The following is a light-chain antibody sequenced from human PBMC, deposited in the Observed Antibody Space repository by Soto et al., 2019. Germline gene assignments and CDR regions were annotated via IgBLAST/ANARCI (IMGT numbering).Light chain of an antibody. Sequence: DIQMTQSPSTLSASVGDRVTITCRASQSISSWLAWYQQKPGKAPKLLIYKASSLESGVPSRFSGSGSGTEFTLPISSLQPDDFATYYCQQYNNYPWPFGQGTKVEIK. J-gene: IGKJ1*01. V-gene: IGKV1-5*03. CDR1: QSISSW. CDR3: QQYNNYPWP. CDR2: KAS.